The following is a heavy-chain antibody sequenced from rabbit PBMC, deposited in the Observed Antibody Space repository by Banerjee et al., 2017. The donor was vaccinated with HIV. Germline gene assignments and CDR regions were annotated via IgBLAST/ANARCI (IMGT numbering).Heavy chain of an antibody. CDR2: IYAGSSGST. J-gene: IGHJ4*01. V-gene: IGHV1S45*01. Sequence: QEQLEESGGDLVKPEGSLTLTCTASGFSFSSSYYMCWVRQAPGKGLEWIACIYAGSSGSTYYASWAKGRFTISKTSSTTVTLQMTSLTAADTATYFCARVAGSNYASYFNLWGQGTLVTVS. D-gene: IGHD4-2*01. CDR3: ARVAGSNYASYFNL. CDR1: GFSFSSSYY.